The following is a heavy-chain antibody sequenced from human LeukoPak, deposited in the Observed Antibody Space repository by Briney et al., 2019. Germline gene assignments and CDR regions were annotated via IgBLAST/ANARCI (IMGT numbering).Heavy chain of an antibody. CDR2: ISGSGNNI. CDR1: GFTFSSYE. CDR3: SRALEV. V-gene: IGHV3-48*03. Sequence: GGSLRLSCAGSGFTFSSYEMNWVRQAPGKGPEWVSYISGSGNNIYYADSVKGRFTISRDNSKNSLYLQMNSLRAEDTAVYYCSRALEVWGKGTTVTVSS. J-gene: IGHJ6*04.